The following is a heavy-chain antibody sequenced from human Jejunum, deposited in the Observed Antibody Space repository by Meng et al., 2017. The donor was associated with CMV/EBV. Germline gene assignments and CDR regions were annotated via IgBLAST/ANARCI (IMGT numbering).Heavy chain of an antibody. CDR1: GFTCSSHW. V-gene: IGHV3-74*01. CDR3: ARERVSGSYLDDY. J-gene: IGHJ4*02. Sequence: GQLVESGGGLVQPGGSLRLSCAASGFTCSSHWMHWVRQGPGKGLVWVSRINSDGSSTSYADSVKGRFTISRDNAKNTLYLQMNSLRVEDTAVYYCARERVSGSYLDDYWGQGTLVTVSS. CDR2: INSDGSST. D-gene: IGHD1-26*01.